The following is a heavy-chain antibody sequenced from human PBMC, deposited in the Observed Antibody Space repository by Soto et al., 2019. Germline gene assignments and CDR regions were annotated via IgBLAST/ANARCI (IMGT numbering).Heavy chain of an antibody. CDR3: SRTDCSSTSCYNYYYYGMDV. CDR2: INPCIGDT. D-gene: IGHD2-2*01. V-gene: IGHV1-3*01. J-gene: IGHJ6*02. Sequence: ASVKVSCKTSVCSFTKYGLHWLRQAPGPRREWIGLINPCIGDTKYSQKFQSRVTINQDTSATKAYMQLSSLRSADSAVFYCSRTDCSSTSCYNYYYYGMDVWGQGTTVTVSS. CDR1: VCSFTKYG.